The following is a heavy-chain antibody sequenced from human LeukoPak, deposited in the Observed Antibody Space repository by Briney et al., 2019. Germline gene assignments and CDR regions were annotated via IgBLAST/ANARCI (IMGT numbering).Heavy chain of an antibody. CDR3: ARGRSGYDFDY. CDR2: ISTGAAA. V-gene: IGHV3-23*01. D-gene: IGHD5-12*01. CDR1: GSTFDSHA. J-gene: IGHJ4*02. Sequence: GGSLRLSCTASGSTFDSHAMTWVRQVPGKGLEWVSAISTGAAAYYADSVKGQFTISRDNSKSTLYLQMNSLRTEDTAVYYCARGRSGYDFDYWGQGTLVTVSS.